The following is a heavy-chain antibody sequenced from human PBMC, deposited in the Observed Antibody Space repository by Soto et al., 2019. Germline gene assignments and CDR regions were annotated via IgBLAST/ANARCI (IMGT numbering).Heavy chain of an antibody. V-gene: IGHV4-61*01. D-gene: IGHD1-20*01. CDR1: GGSVSSGSYY. Sequence: SETLSLTCTVSGGSVSSGSYYWSWIRQPPGKGLEWIGNIFHSGTTNYNASLRSRVSMSVDTPTNQFSLKLMSVTAADTAVYYCARVHITGPVHSWGQGNLVTAPQ. J-gene: IGHJ4*02. CDR3: ARVHITGPVHS. CDR2: IFHSGTT.